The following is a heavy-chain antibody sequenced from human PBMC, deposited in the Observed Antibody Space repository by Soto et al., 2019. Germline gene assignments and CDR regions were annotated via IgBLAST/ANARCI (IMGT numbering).Heavy chain of an antibody. CDR2: ISGSGGST. D-gene: IGHD2-15*01. CDR1: GFTFSSYA. V-gene: IGHV3-23*01. Sequence: PGGALRLSCAASGFTFSSYAMNWVRQAPGEGAGGVSVISGSGGSTYYVDSVKGRFTISRDNSKNTLYLQMNSLRAEDTAVYYCANGYCSGGSCYSYYYHGMDVWGQGTTVTVSS. CDR3: ANGYCSGGSCYSYYYHGMDV. J-gene: IGHJ6*02.